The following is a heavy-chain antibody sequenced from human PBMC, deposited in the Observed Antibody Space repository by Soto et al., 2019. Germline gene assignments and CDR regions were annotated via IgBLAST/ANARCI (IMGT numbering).Heavy chain of an antibody. CDR3: ARRSTGTTADDAFDI. D-gene: IGHD1-1*01. V-gene: IGHV1-18*01. CDR2: ISAYNGNT. J-gene: IGHJ3*02. Sequence: QVQLVQSGAEVKKPGASVKVSCKASGYTFTSYGISWGRQAPGQGLEWMGWISAYNGNTNYAQKLQGRVTMTTDTSSSTAYMDPRSLRSDDTAVYYCARRSTGTTADDAFDIWGQGTMVTVSS. CDR1: GYTFTSYG.